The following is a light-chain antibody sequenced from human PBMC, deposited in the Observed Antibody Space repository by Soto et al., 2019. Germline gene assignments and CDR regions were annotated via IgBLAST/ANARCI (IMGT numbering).Light chain of an antibody. CDR3: QQRFNWPLT. J-gene: IGKJ4*01. CDR1: QHINSF. CDR2: DAS. Sequence: EVVLTQSPATLSLSLGERATLSCRASQHINSFLIWYQQRHGQSPRLLIYDASIRATGVPARFSGSGSETDFTLTISSLVPEDVAVYYCQQRFNWPLTFGGGPKVELK. V-gene: IGKV3-11*01.